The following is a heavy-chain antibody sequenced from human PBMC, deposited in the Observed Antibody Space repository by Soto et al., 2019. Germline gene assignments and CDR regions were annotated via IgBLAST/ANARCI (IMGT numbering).Heavy chain of an antibody. CDR1: GGSISSSNW. CDR3: ARVPTSIRGYSYGPSYGMDV. Sequence: QVQLQESGPGLVKPSGTLSLTCAVSGGSISSSNWWSWVRQPPGKGLEWIGEIYHSGSTNYNPSLKSRVTISVDKSKNQFSRKLSSVTAADTAVYYCARVPTSIRGYSYGPSYGMDVWGQGTTVTVSS. D-gene: IGHD5-18*01. V-gene: IGHV4-4*02. J-gene: IGHJ6*02. CDR2: IYHSGST.